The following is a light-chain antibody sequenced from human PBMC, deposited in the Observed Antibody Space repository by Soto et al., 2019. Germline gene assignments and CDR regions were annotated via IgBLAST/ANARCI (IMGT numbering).Light chain of an antibody. V-gene: IGLV2-14*03. J-gene: IGLJ1*01. CDR3: SSYTSTTSYG. CDR2: DVY. Sequence: QSVLTQPASVSDSPGQSITISCIGTSSDIGSSDHVSWHQQHPGRAPKLIIYDVYTRPSGVSHRFSGSKTGNTASLIISGLQAEDEADYYCSSYTSTTSYGFGSGTKVTVL. CDR1: SSDIGSSDH.